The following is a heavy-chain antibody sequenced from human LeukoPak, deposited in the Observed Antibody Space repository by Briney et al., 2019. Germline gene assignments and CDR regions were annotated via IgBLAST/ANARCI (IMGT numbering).Heavy chain of an antibody. Sequence: ASETLSLTCTVSGGSISSSSYYWGWIRQPPGKGLEWIGSIYYSGSTYYNPSLKSRVTISVDTSKNQFSLKLSSVTAADTAVYYCARAYYDSSGYFDYWGQGTLVTVSS. J-gene: IGHJ4*02. V-gene: IGHV4-39*01. CDR3: ARAYYDSSGYFDY. D-gene: IGHD3-22*01. CDR2: IYYSGST. CDR1: GGSISSSSYY.